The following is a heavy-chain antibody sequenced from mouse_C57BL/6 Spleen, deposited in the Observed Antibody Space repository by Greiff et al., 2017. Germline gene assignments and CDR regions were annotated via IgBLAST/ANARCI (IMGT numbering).Heavy chain of an antibody. D-gene: IGHD1-1*01. CDR2: INPSNGGT. V-gene: IGHV1-53*01. CDR3: ASSSDYYGSSLFAY. J-gene: IGHJ3*01. CDR1: GYTFTSYW. Sequence: QVQLQQPGTELVKPGASVKLSCKASGYTFTSYWMHWVKQRPGQGLEWIGNINPSNGGTNYTEKFKSKATLAVDKSSSTADMQLSSLTSEDSAVYYCASSSDYYGSSLFAYWGQGTLVTVSA.